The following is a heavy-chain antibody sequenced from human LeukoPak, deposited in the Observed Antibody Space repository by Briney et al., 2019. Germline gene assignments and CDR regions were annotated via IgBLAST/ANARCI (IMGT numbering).Heavy chain of an antibody. CDR2: ISYDGSNK. J-gene: IGHJ3*02. V-gene: IGHV3-30*03. CDR3: ARGPIPYSGSYYATPGAFDI. CDR1: GFTFSSYG. D-gene: IGHD1-26*01. Sequence: PGRSLRLSCAASGFTFSSYGMHWVRQAPGKGLEWVAVISYDGSNKYYADSVKGRFTISRENAKNSLYLQMNSLRAGDTAVYYCARGPIPYSGSYYATPGAFDIWGQGTMVTVSS.